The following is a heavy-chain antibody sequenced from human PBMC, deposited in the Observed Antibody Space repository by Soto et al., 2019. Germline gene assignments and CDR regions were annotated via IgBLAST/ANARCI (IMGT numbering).Heavy chain of an antibody. D-gene: IGHD6-13*01. V-gene: IGHV2-5*02. CDR1: GISLTTSGVG. J-gene: IGHJ4*02. Sequence: QITLKESGPPLVKPTQTLTLTCTFSGISLTTSGVGVGWIRQPPGKALEWLALIYWDDDKRYSPSLKSRLTITKDTSKNQVVLTMTNMDPVDTATYYCAHRRRYSSSWYAGFDYWGQGTLVTVSS. CDR2: IYWDDDK. CDR3: AHRRRYSSSWYAGFDY.